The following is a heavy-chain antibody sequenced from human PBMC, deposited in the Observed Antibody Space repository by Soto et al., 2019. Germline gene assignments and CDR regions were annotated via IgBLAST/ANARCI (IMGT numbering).Heavy chain of an antibody. Sequence: PGGSLRLSCAASGFTFNNYAMNWVRQAPGKGLEWVSSISASGGSTYYADSVRGRFTISRDDSKNTLYLQTNSLRAEDTAVYYCAKARTRSYADALDIRGQGTLVTVSS. V-gene: IGHV3-23*01. J-gene: IGHJ3*02. CDR1: GFTFNNYA. D-gene: IGHD2-8*01. CDR3: AKARTRSYADALDI. CDR2: ISASGGST.